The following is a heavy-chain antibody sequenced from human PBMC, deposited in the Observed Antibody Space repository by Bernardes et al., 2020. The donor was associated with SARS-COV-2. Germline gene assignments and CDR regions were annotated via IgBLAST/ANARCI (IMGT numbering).Heavy chain of an antibody. CDR3: GVVTAHHQAFDI. Sequence: GGSLRLSCAASGFTFSSYSMNWVRQAPGKGLEWVSSISSSSSYIYYADSVKGRFTISRDNAKNSLYLQMNSLRAEDTAVYYCGVVTAHHQAFDIWGQGTMVTVSS. V-gene: IGHV3-21*01. CDR1: GFTFSSYS. D-gene: IGHD2-21*02. J-gene: IGHJ3*02. CDR2: ISSSSSYI.